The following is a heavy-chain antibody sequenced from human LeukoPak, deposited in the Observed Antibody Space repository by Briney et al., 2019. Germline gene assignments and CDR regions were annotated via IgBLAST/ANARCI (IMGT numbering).Heavy chain of an antibody. CDR2: IKPTRGST. Sequence: ASVKVSCKASGYPFADSYLHWVRQTPGQGLEWVGMIKPTRGSTQYAQKFQGRVIMTGDTSTTTVYMEINSLTSDDTAVYFCARVGGYNYGSYYFDDWGQGTLVTVSS. CDR1: GYPFADSY. CDR3: ARVGGYNYGSYYFDD. V-gene: IGHV1-46*01. D-gene: IGHD3-10*01. J-gene: IGHJ4*02.